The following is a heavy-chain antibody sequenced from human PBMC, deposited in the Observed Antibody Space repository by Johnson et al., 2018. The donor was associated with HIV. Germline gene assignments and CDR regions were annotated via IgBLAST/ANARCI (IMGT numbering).Heavy chain of an antibody. D-gene: IGHD1-20*01. Sequence: VQLVESGGGLVKPGGSLRVSCAASGFTFRSYAMHWVRQAPGKGLEYVSAISSIGGRTYYANSVKGRFTISRDNSKNTLSLQMGSLRAEDMAVYYCVRDQIESITGKEAGAFDIWGLGTMVTVSS. J-gene: IGHJ3*02. CDR1: GFTFRSYA. V-gene: IGHV3-64*01. CDR3: VRDQIESITGKEAGAFDI. CDR2: ISSIGGRT.